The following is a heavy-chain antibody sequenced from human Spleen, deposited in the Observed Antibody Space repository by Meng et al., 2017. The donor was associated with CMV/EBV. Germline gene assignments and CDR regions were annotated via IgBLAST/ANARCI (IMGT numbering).Heavy chain of an antibody. CDR1: GGSISSGDYY. V-gene: IGHV4-30-4*08. D-gene: IGHD3-22*01. CDR3: ARVSSGYYKYFQH. Sequence: SETLSLTCTVSGGSISSGDYYWSWIRQPPGKGLEWIGYIYYSGSTYYNPSLKSRVTISVDTSKNQFSLKLSSVTAADTAVYYCARVSSGYYKYFQHWGQGTLVTVSS. J-gene: IGHJ1*01. CDR2: IYYSGST.